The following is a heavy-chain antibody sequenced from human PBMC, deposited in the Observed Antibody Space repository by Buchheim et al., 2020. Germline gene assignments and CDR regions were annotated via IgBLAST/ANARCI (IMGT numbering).Heavy chain of an antibody. D-gene: IGHD3-22*01. Sequence: QVQLQESGPGLVKPSGTLSLTCAVSGGSISSKNWWSWVRQPPGKGLEWIGEVYHRGNSNYNSSLKRRVTNSVTKPKNQFSSKLRFVTAADTAVYYCARLSDSSGYYHFDYWGQGTL. CDR3: ARLSDSSGYYHFDY. V-gene: IGHV4-4*02. CDR2: VYHRGNS. CDR1: GGSISSKNW. J-gene: IGHJ4*02.